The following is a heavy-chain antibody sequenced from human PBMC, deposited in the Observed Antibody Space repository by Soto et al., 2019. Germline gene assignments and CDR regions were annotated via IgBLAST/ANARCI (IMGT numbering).Heavy chain of an antibody. D-gene: IGHD1-1*01. J-gene: IGHJ6*02. Sequence: PGGSLRLSCAASGFTFSSYAMNWVRQAPGKGLEWVSAMSGTGGSTYYADSVKGRFTISRDNSKNTLYLQMNSLRAEDTAVYYCAKARGTTHYYYNMDVWGQGTTVTVSS. CDR3: AKARGTTHYYYNMDV. V-gene: IGHV3-23*01. CDR1: GFTFSSYA. CDR2: MSGTGGST.